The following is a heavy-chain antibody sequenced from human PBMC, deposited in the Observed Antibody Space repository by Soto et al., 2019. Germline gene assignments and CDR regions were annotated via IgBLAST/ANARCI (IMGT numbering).Heavy chain of an antibody. CDR2: IVVGSGNT. CDR1: GFTFTSSA. D-gene: IGHD3-3*01. CDR3: AAGGDDFWSKGYYYYMDV. Sequence: QMQLVQSGPEVKKPGTSVKVSCKASGFTFTSSAMQWVRQARGQRLEWIGWIVVGSGNTNYAQKFQERVTITRDMSTSTAYMELISLRSEDKAVYYCAAGGDDFWSKGYYYYMDVWGKGTTVTVSS. J-gene: IGHJ6*03. V-gene: IGHV1-58*02.